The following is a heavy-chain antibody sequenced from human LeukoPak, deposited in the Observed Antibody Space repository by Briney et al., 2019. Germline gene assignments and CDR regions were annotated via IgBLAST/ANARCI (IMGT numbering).Heavy chain of an antibody. J-gene: IGHJ4*02. CDR2: IYYSGST. CDR3: AREGMIAAAGRSLFDY. Sequence: SETLSLTCTVSGGSISSYYWSWIRQPPGKGLEWIAYIYYSGSTNYNPSLKSRVTISVDTSKNQFSLKLSSVTAADTALYYCAREGMIAAAGRSLFDYWGQGTLVTVSS. CDR1: GGSISSYY. D-gene: IGHD6-13*01. V-gene: IGHV4-59*01.